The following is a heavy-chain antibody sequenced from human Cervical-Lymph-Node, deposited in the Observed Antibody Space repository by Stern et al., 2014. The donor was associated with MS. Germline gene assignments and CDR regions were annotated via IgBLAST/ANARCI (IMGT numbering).Heavy chain of an antibody. CDR1: GFTFSSYD. D-gene: IGHD5-18*01. J-gene: IGHJ4*02. Sequence: EVQLVESGGGLVQPGGSLRLSCAASGFTFSSYDMHWVRQATGKGLEWVSAIGTAGDTYYPGSVKGRFTISRENAKNSLYLQMNSLRAGDTAVYYCARGPNTAMVTLYDYWGQGTLVTVSS. V-gene: IGHV3-13*01. CDR3: ARGPNTAMVTLYDY. CDR2: IGTAGDT.